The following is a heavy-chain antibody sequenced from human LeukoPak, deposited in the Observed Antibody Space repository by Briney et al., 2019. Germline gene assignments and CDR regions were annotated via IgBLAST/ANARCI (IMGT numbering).Heavy chain of an antibody. D-gene: IGHD3-3*01. J-gene: IGHJ3*02. CDR1: GFTFSSYG. V-gene: IGHV3-33*01. CDR2: IWYNGSNK. Sequence: GGSLRLSCAASGFTFSSYGMHWVRQAPGKGLEWVAVIWYNGSNKYYADSVKGRFTISRDNSKNTLYLQMNSLRAEDTAVYYCARAYYDFWSVSHAFDIWGQGTMVTVSS. CDR3: ARAYYDFWSVSHAFDI.